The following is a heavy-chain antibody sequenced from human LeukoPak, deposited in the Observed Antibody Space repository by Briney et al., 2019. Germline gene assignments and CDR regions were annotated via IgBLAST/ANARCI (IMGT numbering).Heavy chain of an antibody. CDR2: INPSGIF. CDR1: GGSCDDYY. Sequence: SETLSLTCAVYGGSCDDYYCSWLRQPPGKGLEWIGKINPSGIFYYNSSLLSRVTISIDTSKSQFSLRLTSVTAADTAFYYCARGRDRSKAGDHWGQGSLVTVSS. CDR3: ARGRDRSKAGDH. D-gene: IGHD5-24*01. V-gene: IGHV4-34*01. J-gene: IGHJ4*02.